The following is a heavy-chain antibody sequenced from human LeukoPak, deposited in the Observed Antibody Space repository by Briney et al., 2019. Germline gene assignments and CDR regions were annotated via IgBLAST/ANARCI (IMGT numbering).Heavy chain of an antibody. D-gene: IGHD3-10*01. Sequence: GGSLGLSCAASGFTVSSNYMSWVRQAPGKGLEWVSVIYSGGSTYYADSVKGRFTISRGNSKNTLYLQMNSLRAEDTAVYYCARDIVSGSGSLDYWGQGTLVTVSS. CDR2: IYSGGST. J-gene: IGHJ4*02. CDR1: GFTVSSNY. V-gene: IGHV3-66*02. CDR3: ARDIVSGSGSLDY.